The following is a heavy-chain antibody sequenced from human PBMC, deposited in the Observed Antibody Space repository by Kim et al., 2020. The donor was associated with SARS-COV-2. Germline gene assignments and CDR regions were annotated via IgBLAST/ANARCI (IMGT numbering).Heavy chain of an antibody. D-gene: IGHD6-13*01. CDR3: IRGGLVDATAADT. Sequence: GGSLRLSCAASGFTFSRYWMHWVRQAPGKGLVWVSHINTDGTNTNYADSVKGRFTVSRDNAMNALYLQMNSLRAEDTAVYYCIRGGLVDATAADTWGQGTLVTVSS. J-gene: IGHJ1*01. CDR1: GFTFSRYW. V-gene: IGHV3-74*01. CDR2: INTDGTNT.